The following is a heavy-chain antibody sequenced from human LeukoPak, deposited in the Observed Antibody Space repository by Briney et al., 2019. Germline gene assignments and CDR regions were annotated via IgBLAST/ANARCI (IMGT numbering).Heavy chain of an antibody. J-gene: IGHJ4*02. V-gene: IGHV4-38-2*02. D-gene: IGHD3-22*01. CDR3: ARERTLFPGDSSGYFDY. CDR2: IYYSGST. Sequence: GSLRLSCAASEFTFSDYYMNWIRQPPGKGLEWIGSIYYSGSTYYNPSLKSRVTISVDTSKNQFSLKLSSVTAADTAVYYCARERTLFPGDSSGYFDYWGQGTLVTVSS. CDR1: EFTFSDYY.